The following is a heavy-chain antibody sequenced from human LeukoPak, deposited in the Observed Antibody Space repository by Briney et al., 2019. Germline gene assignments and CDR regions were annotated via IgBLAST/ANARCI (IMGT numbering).Heavy chain of an antibody. CDR2: IVVGSGNT. J-gene: IGHJ6*03. Sequence: SVKVSCKASGFTFTSSAMQWVRQARGQGLEWIGWIVVGSGNTNYAKKFQERVTITKDMSTSTAYMELSSLRSEDTAVYYCTAGYLPAANYYYYYYMDVWGKGTTVTVSS. CDR1: GFTFTSSA. CDR3: TAGYLPAANYYYYYYMDV. D-gene: IGHD2-2*01. V-gene: IGHV1-58*02.